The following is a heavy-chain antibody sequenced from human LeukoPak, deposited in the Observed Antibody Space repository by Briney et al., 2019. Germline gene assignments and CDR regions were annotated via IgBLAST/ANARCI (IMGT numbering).Heavy chain of an antibody. D-gene: IGHD3-3*01. CDR1: GFTFSSYA. Sequence: GGSLRLSCAASGFTFSSYAMSWVRQAPGKGLEWVSGIVGSGGSTYSADSVKGRFTISRDNSKKTLYLQMNSLRAEDTAVYYCAKGTLWSGYYYFDYWGQGTLVTVSS. CDR3: AKGTLWSGYYYFDY. V-gene: IGHV3-23*01. J-gene: IGHJ4*02. CDR2: IVGSGGST.